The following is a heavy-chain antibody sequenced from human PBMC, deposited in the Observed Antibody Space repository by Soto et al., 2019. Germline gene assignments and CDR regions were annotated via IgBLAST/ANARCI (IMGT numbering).Heavy chain of an antibody. J-gene: IGHJ5*02. V-gene: IGHV1-2*02. CDR2: INPKTGDT. CDR3: ATGTNGTTGWYHP. D-gene: IGHD1-1*01. CDR1: GYTFTDFY. Sequence: QEQLVQSGTEVKKPGASVTVSCKSSGYTFTDFYLHWLRQAPGQGLEWVGWINPKTGDTKSSQKFQGRVTMSRDTYVSTAYIDLTSLTSDDTAMYYCATGTNGTTGWYHPWGQGTRVTVSS.